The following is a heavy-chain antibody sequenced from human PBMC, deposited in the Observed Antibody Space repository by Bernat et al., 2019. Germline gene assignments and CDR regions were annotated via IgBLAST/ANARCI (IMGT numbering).Heavy chain of an antibody. Sequence: QVQLVESGGGLVKPGGSLRLSCAASGFTFSDYYMSWIRQAPGKGLEWVSYISSSSSYTNYADSVKGRFTISRDNAKNSLYLQMNSLRAEDTAVYYCARGRVVAVTTAFDYWGQGTLVTVSS. D-gene: IGHD2-15*01. CDR2: ISSSSSYT. J-gene: IGHJ4*02. CDR3: ARGRVVAVTTAFDY. CDR1: GFTFSDYY. V-gene: IGHV3-11*05.